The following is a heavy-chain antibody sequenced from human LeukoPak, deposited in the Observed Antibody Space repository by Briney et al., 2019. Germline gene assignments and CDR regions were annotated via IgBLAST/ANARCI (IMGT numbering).Heavy chain of an antibody. CDR2: FYPEGGET. CDR3: ATDLIAAAGKDY. CDR1: GYTLTELS. J-gene: IGHJ4*02. Sequence: ASVXXSXKVSGYTLTELSMHWVRQAPGKGREGGGGFYPEGGETIYAQKFQGRVTMTEDTSTDTAYMELSSLRSEDTAVYYCATDLIAAAGKDYWGQGTLVTVSS. V-gene: IGHV1-24*01. D-gene: IGHD6-13*01.